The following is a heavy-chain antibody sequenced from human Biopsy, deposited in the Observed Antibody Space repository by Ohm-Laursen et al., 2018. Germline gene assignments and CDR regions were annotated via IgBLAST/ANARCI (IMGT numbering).Heavy chain of an antibody. J-gene: IGHJ4*02. CDR1: GFTFSDFY. Sequence: SLRLSCSASGFTFSDFYMSWIRQAPGKGLEWISYISAAGPAMFYADSVRGQFTISRDNANNLLYLQMDSLRAEDTAVYYCARRRPIDYWGQGILVTVSS. V-gene: IGHV3-11*01. CDR2: ISAAGPAM. CDR3: ARRRPIDY.